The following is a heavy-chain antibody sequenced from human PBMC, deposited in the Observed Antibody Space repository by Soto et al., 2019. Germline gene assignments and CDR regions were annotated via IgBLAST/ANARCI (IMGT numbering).Heavy chain of an antibody. CDR1: GFTFSSYE. D-gene: IGHD6-13*01. Sequence: EVQLVESGGGLVQPGGSLRLSCAASGFTFSSYEMNWVRQAPGKGLEWVSYISSSGSTIYYADSVKGRLTISRDNAKNSLYLQMNSLRAEDTAVYYCARETVVAAAGSDAFDIWGQGTMVTVSS. J-gene: IGHJ3*02. V-gene: IGHV3-48*03. CDR2: ISSSGSTI. CDR3: ARETVVAAAGSDAFDI.